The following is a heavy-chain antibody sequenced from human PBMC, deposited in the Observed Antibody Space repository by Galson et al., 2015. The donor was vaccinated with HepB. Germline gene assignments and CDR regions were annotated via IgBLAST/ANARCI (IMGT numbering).Heavy chain of an antibody. CDR1: GFTFSRYA. CDR2: LTGSSDMT. Sequence: SLRLSCAASGFTFSRYAMSWVRQAPGKGLEWVSSLTGSSDMTNIADSAKGRFSISRDNSKNTLYLQMNSLRVEDTAFYYCARTTWRDKNWPIFDSWGQGTLVTVSS. D-gene: IGHD1-1*01. J-gene: IGHJ4*02. CDR3: ARTTWRDKNWPIFDS. V-gene: IGHV3-23*01.